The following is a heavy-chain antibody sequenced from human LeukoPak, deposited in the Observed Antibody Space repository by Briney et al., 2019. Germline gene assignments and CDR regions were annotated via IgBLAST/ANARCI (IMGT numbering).Heavy chain of an antibody. CDR3: ARVGLPYYYYYYMDV. D-gene: IGHD3-16*01. CDR2: INPNSGGT. CDR1: GYTFTGYY. J-gene: IGHJ6*03. V-gene: IGHV1-2*02. Sequence: ASVKVSCKASGYTFTGYYMHWVRQAPGQGLGWMGWINPNSGGTNYAQKFQGRVTMTRDTSISTAYMELSRLRSDDTAVYYCARVGLPYYYYYYMDVWGKGTTVTVSS.